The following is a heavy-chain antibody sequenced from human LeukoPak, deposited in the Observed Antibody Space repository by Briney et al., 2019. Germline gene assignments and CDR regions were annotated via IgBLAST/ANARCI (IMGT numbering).Heavy chain of an antibody. J-gene: IGHJ6*02. Sequence: PSETLSLTCSVSGGSNTSLYWSWVRQPPGKGLEYVGYVHHTGVTNYNPSLRGRVTVSMDASKNQFYLKLNSVTAADTAVYYCVRSATIAVFRYGMDVWGQGTTVTVSS. CDR3: VRSATIAVFRYGMDV. D-gene: IGHD6-19*01. CDR1: GGSNTSLY. CDR2: VHHTGVT. V-gene: IGHV4-59*11.